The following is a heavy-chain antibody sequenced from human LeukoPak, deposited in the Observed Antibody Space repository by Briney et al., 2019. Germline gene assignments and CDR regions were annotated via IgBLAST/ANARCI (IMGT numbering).Heavy chain of an antibody. Sequence: RSSETLSLTCTVSGGSISSSSYSWGWIRQPPGKGLEWIGSIYYSGSTYYNPSLKSRVTISVDTSKNQFSLKLSSVTAADTAVYYCARRMGMSGSWYDYWGQGTLVTVSS. J-gene: IGHJ4*02. CDR3: ARRMGMSGSWYDY. V-gene: IGHV4-39*01. D-gene: IGHD6-13*01. CDR2: IYYSGST. CDR1: GGSISSSSYS.